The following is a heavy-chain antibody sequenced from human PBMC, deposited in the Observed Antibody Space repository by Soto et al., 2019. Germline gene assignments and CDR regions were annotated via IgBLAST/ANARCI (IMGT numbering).Heavy chain of an antibody. CDR1: GFTFEDYG. D-gene: IGHD3-10*01. J-gene: IGHJ4*02. V-gene: IGHV3-20*04. CDR2: INWNGGST. CDR3: ARLYGSGSTRRVRIDY. Sequence: GGSLRLSSAASGFTFEDYGMSWVRQAPGKGLEWVSGINWNGGSTGYADSVKGRFTISRDNAKNSLYLQMNSLRAEDTALYYCARLYGSGSTRRVRIDYWGQGTLVTVSS.